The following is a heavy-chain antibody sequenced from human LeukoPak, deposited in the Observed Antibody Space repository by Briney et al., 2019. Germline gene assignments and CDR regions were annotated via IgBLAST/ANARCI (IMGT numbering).Heavy chain of an antibody. CDR2: IYTSGST. J-gene: IGHJ3*02. CDR3: ARGSYYYDSSGPMGYAFDI. V-gene: IGHV4-4*07. D-gene: IGHD3-22*01. Sequence: PSETLSLTCTVSGGSIGSYYWSWIRQPAGKGLEWIGRIYTSGSTNYNPSLKSRVTMSVDTSKNQFSLKLSSVTAADTAVYYCARGSYYYDSSGPMGYAFDIWGQGTMVTVSS. CDR1: GGSIGSYY.